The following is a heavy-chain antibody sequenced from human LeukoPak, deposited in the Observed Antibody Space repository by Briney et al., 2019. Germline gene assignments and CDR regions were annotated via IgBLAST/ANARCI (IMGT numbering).Heavy chain of an antibody. V-gene: IGHV1-2*02. CDR1: GYAFIDYY. Sequence: ASVKVSCKASGYAFIDYYMQWVRQAPGQGLEWMGWINPKSGGTKYAQKFHGRVTMTRDTSISTAYMELSSLRSEDTAVYYCARDYYDSSGYFDYWGQGTLVTVSS. CDR2: INPKSGGT. CDR3: ARDYYDSSGYFDY. D-gene: IGHD3-22*01. J-gene: IGHJ4*02.